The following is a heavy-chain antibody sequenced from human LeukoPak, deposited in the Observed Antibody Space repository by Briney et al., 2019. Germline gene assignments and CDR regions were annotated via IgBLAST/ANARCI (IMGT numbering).Heavy chain of an antibody. D-gene: IGHD5-24*01. Sequence: SVNVSCKASGGTFSSYAISWVRQAPGQGLEWMGGIIPIFGTANYAQKFQGRVTITADESTSTAYMELSSLRSEDTAVYYCARVASDGYNYGGNWFDPWGQGTLVTVSS. J-gene: IGHJ5*02. V-gene: IGHV1-69*13. CDR1: GGTFSSYA. CDR3: ARVASDGYNYGGNWFDP. CDR2: IIPIFGTA.